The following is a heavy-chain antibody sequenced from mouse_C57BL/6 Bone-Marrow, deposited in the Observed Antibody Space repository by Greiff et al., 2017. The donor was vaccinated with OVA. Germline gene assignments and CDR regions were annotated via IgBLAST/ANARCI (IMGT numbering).Heavy chain of an antibody. CDR2: IYPGDGDT. Sequence: VQLQQSGPELVKPGASVKISCKASGYAFSSSWMNWVKQRPGKGLEWIGRIYPGDGDTNYNGKFKGKATLTADKSSSTAYMQLSSLTSEDSAVYFCARRSLFITTVVPTGYFDVWGTGTTVTVSS. V-gene: IGHV1-82*01. D-gene: IGHD1-1*01. J-gene: IGHJ1*03. CDR3: ARRSLFITTVVPTGYFDV. CDR1: GYAFSSSW.